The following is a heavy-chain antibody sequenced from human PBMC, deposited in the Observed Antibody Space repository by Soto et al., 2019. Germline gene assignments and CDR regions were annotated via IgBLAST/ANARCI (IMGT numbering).Heavy chain of an antibody. Sequence: GGSLRLSCAASGFTFSSYAMSWVRQAPGKGLEWVSAISGSGGSTYYADSVKGRFTISRDNSKNTLYLQMNSLRAEDTAVYYCARTFREVLVVYAPFTYMDVWGKGTTVTVSS. V-gene: IGHV3-23*01. CDR1: GFTFSSYA. J-gene: IGHJ6*03. CDR3: ARTFREVLVVYAPFTYMDV. D-gene: IGHD2-8*01. CDR2: ISGSGGST.